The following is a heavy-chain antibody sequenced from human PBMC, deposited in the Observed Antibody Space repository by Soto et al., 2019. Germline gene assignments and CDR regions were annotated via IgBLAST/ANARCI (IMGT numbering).Heavy chain of an antibody. CDR3: ARAFGSEGNWFDP. Sequence: ASVKVSCKASGYTFTSYGISWVRQAPGQGLEWMGWINAGNGNTKYSQKFQGRVTITRDTSASIAYMELSSLRSEDTAVYYCARAFGSEGNWFDPWGQGTLVTVSS. D-gene: IGHD3-10*01. V-gene: IGHV1-3*01. CDR2: INAGNGNT. J-gene: IGHJ5*02. CDR1: GYTFTSYG.